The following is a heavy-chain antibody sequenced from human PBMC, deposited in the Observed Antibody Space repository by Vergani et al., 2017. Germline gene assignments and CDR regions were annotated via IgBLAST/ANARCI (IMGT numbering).Heavy chain of an antibody. CDR1: GFTFSSYA. V-gene: IGHV3-30-3*01. CDR2: ISYDGSNK. D-gene: IGHD3-10*02. CDR3: ARDGRINNPKFYTAMCGFVDY. Sequence: QVQLVESGGGVVQPGRSLRLSCAASGFTFSSYAMHWVRQAPGKGLEWVAVISYDGSNKYYADSVKGRFTISRDNSKNTLYLQMNSLRAEDTAVYYCARDGRINNPKFYTAMCGFVDYWGQRTLVT. J-gene: IGHJ4*02.